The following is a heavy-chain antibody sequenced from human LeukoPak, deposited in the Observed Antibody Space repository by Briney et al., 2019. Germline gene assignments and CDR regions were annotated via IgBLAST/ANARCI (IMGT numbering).Heavy chain of an antibody. Sequence: PSETLSLTCTVSGGSISSSSDFWGWIRQPPGKGLEWIGTIYYSGSTYYNPSLKSRVTISVDTSKNQFSLKLSSVTAADTALYYCAKLTCSSTFCPLDYWGQGTLVTVSS. D-gene: IGHD2-2*01. CDR2: IYYSGST. J-gene: IGHJ4*02. CDR1: GGSISSSSDF. V-gene: IGHV4-39*01. CDR3: AKLTCSSTFCPLDY.